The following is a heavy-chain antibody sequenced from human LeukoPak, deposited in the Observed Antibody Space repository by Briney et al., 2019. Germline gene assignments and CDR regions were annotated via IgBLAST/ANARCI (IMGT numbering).Heavy chain of an antibody. CDR1: GGSISSYY. J-gene: IGHJ4*02. V-gene: IGHV4-59*01. D-gene: IGHD5-12*01. CDR2: IYYSGST. CDR3: ARSREWLRFFDY. Sequence: SETLSLTCTVSGGSISSYYWSWIRQPPGKGQEWIGYIYYSGSTNYNPSLKSRITISEDTSKNQFSLKLSSVTAADTAVYYCARSREWLRFFDYWGQGTLVTVSS.